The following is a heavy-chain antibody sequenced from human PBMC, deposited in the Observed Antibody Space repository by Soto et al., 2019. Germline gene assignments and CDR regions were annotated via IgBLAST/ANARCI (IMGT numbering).Heavy chain of an antibody. V-gene: IGHV3-7*05. CDR2: INRDGSKK. D-gene: IGHD6-13*01. CDR1: GFTLSAYW. Sequence: EVQLEESGGDLVQPGGSLRLSCAASGFTLSAYWMTWVRQAPGKGLEWVANINRDGSKKSYLDSVRGRFTISRDNVGNSLYLQMDRRRADATALDDCPQHLSQESSSLYLDAFDIWGQGTMVTVSS. CDR3: PQHLSQESSSLYLDAFDI. J-gene: IGHJ3*02.